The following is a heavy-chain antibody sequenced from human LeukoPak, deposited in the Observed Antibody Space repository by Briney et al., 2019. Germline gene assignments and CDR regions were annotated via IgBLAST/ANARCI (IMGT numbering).Heavy chain of an antibody. CDR2: IKQDGSEK. CDR3: ARDSAYGDYGSDFDY. D-gene: IGHD4-17*01. CDR1: GFTFSSYW. V-gene: IGHV3-7*01. J-gene: IGHJ4*02. Sequence: GGSLRLSCAASGFTFSSYWMSWVRQAPGKGLEWVANIKQDGSEKYYVDSVKGRFTISIDNAKNSLYLQMNSLRAEDTAVYYCARDSAYGDYGSDFDYWGQGTRVTVSS.